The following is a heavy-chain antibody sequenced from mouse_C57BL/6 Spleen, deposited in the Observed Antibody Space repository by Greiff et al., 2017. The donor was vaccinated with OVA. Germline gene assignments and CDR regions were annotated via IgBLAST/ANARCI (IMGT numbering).Heavy chain of an antibody. CDR1: GYTFTSYT. Sequence: QVQLKESGAELARPGASVKMSCKASGYTFTSYTMHWVKQRPGQGLEWIGYINPSSGYTKYNQKFKDKATLTADKSSSTAYMQLSSLTSEDSAVYYWARDCDRGYWGQGTTLTVSS. D-gene: IGHD2-14*01. CDR3: ARDCDRGY. J-gene: IGHJ2*01. CDR2: INPSSGYT. V-gene: IGHV1-4*01.